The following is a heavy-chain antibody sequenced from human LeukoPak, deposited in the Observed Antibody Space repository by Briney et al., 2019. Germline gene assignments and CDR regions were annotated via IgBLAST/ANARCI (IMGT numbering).Heavy chain of an antibody. D-gene: IGHD3-22*01. V-gene: IGHV5-51*01. CDR1: GYKFNAYW. Sequence: GGSLKISLKGPGYKFNAYWIARGRQMSGKGLGGMGSIYSDESDTRYSPSFQGQVTISADKSVSIAYLQWSSLKASDTAMYYCARPNITSYYDSRGYDAFDVWGQGTIVIVSS. CDR2: IYSDESDT. J-gene: IGHJ3*01. CDR3: ARPNITSYYDSRGYDAFDV.